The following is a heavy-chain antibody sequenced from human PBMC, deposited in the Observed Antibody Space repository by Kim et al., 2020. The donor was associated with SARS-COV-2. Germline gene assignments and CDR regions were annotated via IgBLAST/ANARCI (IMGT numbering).Heavy chain of an antibody. CDR3: ASPLFLTGYPNRPCYYYGMDV. D-gene: IGHD3-9*01. J-gene: IGHJ6*02. CDR1: GGTFSSYA. V-gene: IGHV1-69*06. Sequence: SVKVSCKASGGTFSSYAISWVRQAPGQGLEWMGGIIPIFGTANYAQKFQGRVTITADKSTSTAYMELSSLRSEDTAVYYCASPLFLTGYPNRPCYYYGMDVWGQGTTVTVSS. CDR2: IIPIFGTA.